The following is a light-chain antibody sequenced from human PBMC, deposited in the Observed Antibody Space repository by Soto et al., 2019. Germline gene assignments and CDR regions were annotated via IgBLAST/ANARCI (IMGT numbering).Light chain of an antibody. V-gene: IGKV3-11*01. Sequence: EIVLTQSPVTLSLSPGARATLSCRASQSVRTYLAWYQVKPGQAPRLLISDASRRASGVPARFSGSGSGTDFTRPISSLEPEDFAPYDYQQRNAWPPITCGQGTRLE. J-gene: IGKJ5*01. CDR2: DAS. CDR3: QQRNAWPPIT. CDR1: QSVRTY.